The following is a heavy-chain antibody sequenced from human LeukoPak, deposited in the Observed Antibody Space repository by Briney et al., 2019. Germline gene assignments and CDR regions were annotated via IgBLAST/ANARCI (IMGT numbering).Heavy chain of an antibody. CDR2: ISSSSSYI. V-gene: IGHV3-21*04. J-gene: IGHJ4*02. CDR3: AELSVTTVGRRAGKYYFDY. CDR1: GFTFSAYS. Sequence: MTGGSLRLSCAASGFTFSAYSMNWVRQAPGKGLEWVSSISSSSSYIYYADSVKGRFTISRDNSKNTLYLQMNSLRAEDTAVYYCAELSVTTVGRRAGKYYFDYWGQGTLVTVSS. D-gene: IGHD4-17*01.